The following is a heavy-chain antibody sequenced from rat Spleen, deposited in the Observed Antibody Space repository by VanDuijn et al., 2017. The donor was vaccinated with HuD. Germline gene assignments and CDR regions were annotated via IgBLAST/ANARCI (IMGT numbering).Heavy chain of an antibody. Sequence: EVQLVESGGGLVQPGRSLKLSCAASGFTFSDYGMAWVRQAPTKGLEWVATISYGDTSGHSSTYYRDSVKGRFTISRDNAKSTLYLQMNSLRSEDTATYYCASQRTMIDWGQGVMVTVSS. CDR1: GFTFSDYG. V-gene: IGHV5-29*01. D-gene: IGHD1-12*01. J-gene: IGHJ2*01. CDR3: ASQRTMID. CDR2: ISYGDTSGHSST.